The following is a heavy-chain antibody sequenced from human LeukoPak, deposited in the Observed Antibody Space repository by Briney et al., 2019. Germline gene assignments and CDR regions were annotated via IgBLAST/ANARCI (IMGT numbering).Heavy chain of an antibody. D-gene: IGHD5-12*01. CDR3: ARGGRDGYDFDY. V-gene: IGHV3-48*03. CDR2: ISSSGSTI. Sequence: GGSLRLSCAASGFTFSSYEMNWVRQAPGKGLEWVSYISSSGSTIYYADSVKGRFTISRDNAKNSLYLQMNSLGAEDTAVYYCARGGRDGYDFDYWGQGTLVTVSS. CDR1: GFTFSSYE. J-gene: IGHJ4*02.